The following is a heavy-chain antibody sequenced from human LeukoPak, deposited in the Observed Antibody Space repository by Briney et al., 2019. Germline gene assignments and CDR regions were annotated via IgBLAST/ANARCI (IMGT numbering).Heavy chain of an antibody. CDR3: ARPRVGAYSSSSDYFDY. CDR1: GGSISSSSYY. CDR2: MYYSGST. Sequence: SETLSLTCTVSGGSISSSSYYWGWIRQPPGKGLEWIGSMYYSGSTYYNASLKSRVTISVDTSKNQFSLKLSSVTAADTAVYYCARPRVGAYSSSSDYFDYWGQGTLVTVSS. D-gene: IGHD6-6*01. V-gene: IGHV4-39*07. J-gene: IGHJ4*02.